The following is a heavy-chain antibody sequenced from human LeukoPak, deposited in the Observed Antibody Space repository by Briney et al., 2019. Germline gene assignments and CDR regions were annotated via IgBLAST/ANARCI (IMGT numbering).Heavy chain of an antibody. D-gene: IGHD7-27*01. J-gene: IGHJ4*02. CDR2: IHPHDAST. V-gene: IGHV5-51*01. Sequence: ESLKISCQASGYSFASYWIGWVRQMSGKGLEWMAIIHPHDASTIYSPSFQGQVTILADKSISTAYLQWSTLKTSDTAIYYCARHNNWGFDYWDRGTLLTVSS. CDR3: ARHNNWGFDY. CDR1: GYSFASYW.